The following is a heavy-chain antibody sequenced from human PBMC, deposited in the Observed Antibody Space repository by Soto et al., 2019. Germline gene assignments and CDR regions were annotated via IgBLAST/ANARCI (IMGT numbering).Heavy chain of an antibody. CDR1: GYSFTSYW. Sequence: GESLKISCKGSGYSFTSYWISWVRQMPGKGLEWMGRIDPSDSYTNYSPSFQGHVTISADRSISTAYLQWSSLKASDTAMYYCARRQWLSTYYYYGMDVWGQGTTVTVSS. CDR2: IDPSDSYT. V-gene: IGHV5-10-1*01. J-gene: IGHJ6*02. CDR3: ARRQWLSTYYYYGMDV. D-gene: IGHD6-19*01.